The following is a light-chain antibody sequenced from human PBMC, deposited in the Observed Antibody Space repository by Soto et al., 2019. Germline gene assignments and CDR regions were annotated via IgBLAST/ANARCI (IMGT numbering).Light chain of an antibody. CDR1: SSDVGNYKY. Sequence: QSALTQSPSASGSPGQSVTSSCTGTSSDVGNYKYVSWYQQHPGKALKLMIYKVSKRPSGVPDRFTGSKSGNTASLTVSGLQVEDEADYYCSSYAGSNLWVFGGGTKLTVL. CDR3: SSYAGSNLWV. V-gene: IGLV2-8*01. J-gene: IGLJ3*02. CDR2: KVS.